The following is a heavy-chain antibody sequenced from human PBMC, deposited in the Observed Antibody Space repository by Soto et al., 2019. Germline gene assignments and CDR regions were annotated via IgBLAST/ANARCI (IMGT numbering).Heavy chain of an antibody. Sequence: QVQLEESGPGLVKPSQTLSLTCTVSGLSISSGGYEWSGIRQHPGKGLELIGHIYDAGRTYYNPALKGRVSISADTSKSQFSLMLASVTAADTAVYYCARGGVGATKYFDYWGQGTLVTVSA. CDR3: ARGGVGATKYFDY. CDR2: IYDAGRT. D-gene: IGHD1-26*01. J-gene: IGHJ4*02. V-gene: IGHV4-31*03. CDR1: GLSISSGGYE.